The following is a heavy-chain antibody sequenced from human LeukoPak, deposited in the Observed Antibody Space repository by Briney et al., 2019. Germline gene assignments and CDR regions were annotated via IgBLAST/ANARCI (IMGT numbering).Heavy chain of an antibody. V-gene: IGHV3-43*02. CDR2: ISGDGGST. D-gene: IGHD1-26*01. Sequence: GGSLRLSCAASGFTFDDYAMHWVRQAPGKGLEWVSLISGDGGSTYYADSVKGRFTISRDNSKNSLYLQMNSLRTEDTALYYCAKDMGENPPAYYYYMDVWGKGTTVTVSS. CDR1: GFTFDDYA. CDR3: AKDMGENPPAYYYYMDV. J-gene: IGHJ6*03.